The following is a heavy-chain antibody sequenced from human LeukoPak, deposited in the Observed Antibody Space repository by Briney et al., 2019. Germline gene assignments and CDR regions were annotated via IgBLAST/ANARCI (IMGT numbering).Heavy chain of an antibody. Sequence: PSETLSLTCTVSGGSISSSSYYWGWIRQPPWKGLEWIGSIYYSGSTYYNPSLKSRVTISADTSKNQFSLKLSSVTAADTAVYYCARRQKGFDPWGQGTLVTVSS. CDR1: GGSISSSSYY. CDR3: ARRQKGFDP. CDR2: IYYSGST. J-gene: IGHJ5*02. V-gene: IGHV4-39*01.